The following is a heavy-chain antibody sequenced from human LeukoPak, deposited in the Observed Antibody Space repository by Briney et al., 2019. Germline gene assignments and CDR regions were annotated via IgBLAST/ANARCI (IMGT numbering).Heavy chain of an antibody. V-gene: IGHV3-74*01. Sequence: PGGSLRLSCAASGFTFSAYWMHWVRQAPGKGLVWVSRINGDGSRTNNADSVKGRFTISRDNAKNSLYLQMNSLRAEDTAVYYCARAGLLWFGESRMDVWGQGTTVTVSS. D-gene: IGHD3-10*01. CDR1: GFTFSAYW. CDR3: ARAGLLWFGESRMDV. J-gene: IGHJ6*02. CDR2: INGDGSRT.